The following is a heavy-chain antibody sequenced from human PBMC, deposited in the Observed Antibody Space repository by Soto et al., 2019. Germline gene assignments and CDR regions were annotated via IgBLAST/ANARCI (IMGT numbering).Heavy chain of an antibody. D-gene: IGHD3-10*01. CDR2: IYNSGGT. CDR3: ARDPSVSMVRGIIANGLDV. CDR1: GGSISSGDYY. V-gene: IGHV4-31*03. J-gene: IGHJ6*02. Sequence: LSLPCTVSGGSISSGDYYWTWIRQHPGRGPEWIGYIYNSGGTSYNPSLKSRVTISVDTSKNQFSLRLSSVTAADTAVYYCARDPSVSMVRGIIANGLDVWGQGTTVTVSS.